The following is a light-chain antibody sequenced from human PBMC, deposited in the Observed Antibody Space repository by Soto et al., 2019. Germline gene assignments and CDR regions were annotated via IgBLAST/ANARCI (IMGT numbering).Light chain of an antibody. CDR2: DAS. V-gene: IGKV1-5*01. J-gene: IGKJ1*01. CDR1: QSISSW. CDR3: QQYSNYPWM. Sequence: DIQMTQSPSTLSASVGDRVTIACRASQSISSWLAWYQQKPGKAPKVLIFDASSLESGVPSRFSGSGSATEFTLTISSLQPDDFETYYCQQYSNYPWMFGSGTKVDIX.